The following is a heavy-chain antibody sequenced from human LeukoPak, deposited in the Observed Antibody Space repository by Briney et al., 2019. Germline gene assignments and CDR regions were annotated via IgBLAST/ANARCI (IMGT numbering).Heavy chain of an antibody. CDR3: AKGRDSAMASNLGVDY. V-gene: IGHV3-9*01. J-gene: IGHJ4*02. D-gene: IGHD5-18*01. CDR1: GFTFDDYA. CDR2: ISWNSGSI. Sequence: GGSLRLSCAASGFTFDDYAMHWVRQAPGKGLEWVSGISWNSGSIGYVDSVKGRFTVSRDNAKNSLYLLMKSLRAEDTAFYYCAKGRDSAMASNLGVDYWGQGTLVTVSS.